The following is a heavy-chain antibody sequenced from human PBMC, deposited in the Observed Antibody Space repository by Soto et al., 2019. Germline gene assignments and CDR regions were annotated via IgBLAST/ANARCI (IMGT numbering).Heavy chain of an antibody. CDR2: IYWDDDK. D-gene: IGHD4-4*01. V-gene: IGHV2-5*02. Sequence: QITLKESGPTLVKPTQTLTLTCTFSGFSLSTSGVGVGWIRQPPGKALEWLALIYWDDDKRYSPSLKSRRTITQGTSKNQVVLTMTDMDPVDTATYYCAHSRAPEEQVEDRRLQASTWHFDLWGRGTLVTVSS. CDR3: AHSRAPEEQVEDRRLQASTWHFDL. CDR1: GFSLSTSGVG. J-gene: IGHJ2*01.